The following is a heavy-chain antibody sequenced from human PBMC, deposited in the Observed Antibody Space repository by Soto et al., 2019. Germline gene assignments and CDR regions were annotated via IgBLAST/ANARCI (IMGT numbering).Heavy chain of an antibody. V-gene: IGHV3-53*01. J-gene: IGHJ4*02. CDR3: ARAGFERLYFDQ. D-gene: IGHD1-1*01. CDR1: GFTVTNSY. Sequence: EVQLVESGGDLIQPGGSLRLSCAASGFTVTNSYMAWVRQAPGKGLEWVSVVYTSGRTYHADSVKGRFTVSRDISTNMFFLQMNKLSAEDMATYYCARAGFERLYFDQWGRGTLV. CDR2: VYTSGRT.